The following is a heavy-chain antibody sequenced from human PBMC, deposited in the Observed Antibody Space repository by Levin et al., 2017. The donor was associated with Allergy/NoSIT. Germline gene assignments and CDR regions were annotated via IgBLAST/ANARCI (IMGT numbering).Heavy chain of an antibody. Sequence: SETLSLTCTVSGGSISSYYWSWIRQPPGKGLEWIGYIYYSGSTNYNPSLKSRVTISVDTSKNQFSLKLSSVTAADTAVYYCAKGYGGREYYDGMDVWGQGTTVTVSS. CDR2: IYYSGST. CDR1: GGSISSYY. J-gene: IGHJ6*02. CDR3: AKGYGGREYYDGMDV. V-gene: IGHV4-59*01. D-gene: IGHD4-23*01.